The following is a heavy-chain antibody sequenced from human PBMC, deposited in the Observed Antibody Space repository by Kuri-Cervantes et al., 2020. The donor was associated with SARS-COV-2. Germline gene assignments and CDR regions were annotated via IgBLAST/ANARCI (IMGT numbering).Heavy chain of an antibody. J-gene: IGHJ4*02. CDR3: ACGVSSFFNGSPLEYYFDY. Sequence: GSLRLSCAVYGGSFSGYYWSWIRQPPGKGLEWIGEINHSGSTNYNPSLKSRVTISVDTSKNQFSLKLSSVTAADTAVYYCACGVSSFFNGSPLEYYFDYWGQGTLVTVSS. CDR1: GGSFSGYY. CDR2: INHSGST. V-gene: IGHV4-34*01. D-gene: IGHD2-21*01.